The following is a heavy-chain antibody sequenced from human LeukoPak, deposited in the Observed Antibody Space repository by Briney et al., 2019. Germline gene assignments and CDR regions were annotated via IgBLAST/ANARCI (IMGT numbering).Heavy chain of an antibody. D-gene: IGHD5-12*01. Sequence: PSETLTLTCAVYGGSFSGYYWSWIRQPPGKGLEWIGEINHSGSTNYNPSLKSRVTISVDTSKNQFSLKLSSVTAADTAVYYCARGQREWLRLLYFDYWGQGTLVTVSS. CDR2: INHSGST. CDR1: GGSFSGYY. V-gene: IGHV4-34*01. CDR3: ARGQREWLRLLYFDY. J-gene: IGHJ4*02.